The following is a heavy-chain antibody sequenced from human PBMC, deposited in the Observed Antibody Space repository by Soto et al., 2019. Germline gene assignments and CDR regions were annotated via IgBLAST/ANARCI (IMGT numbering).Heavy chain of an antibody. CDR2: ISGYSGNA. CDR3: AKRTPGNTWGASDY. D-gene: IGHD3-10*01. Sequence: QVQVMQSGAEVKKPGDSVKVSCKTSGYIFSDYGINWVRQAPGQGLEWMGWISGYSGNANLAQKFQGRVTMTTDKSTRTAYMELRRLRSADTAVYYCAKRTPGNTWGASDYWGQGTLVTVSS. J-gene: IGHJ4*02. V-gene: IGHV1-18*04. CDR1: GYIFSDYG.